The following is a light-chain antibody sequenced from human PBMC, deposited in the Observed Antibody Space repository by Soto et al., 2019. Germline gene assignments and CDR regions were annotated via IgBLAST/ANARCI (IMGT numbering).Light chain of an antibody. CDR2: DAS. Sequence: EIVLTQSPATLSLSPGERATLSCRASQSVSSSLAWYQQKPGQAPRLLIYDASNRATGIPARFSGSGSWTDFTLTISSLEPEDFAVYYCQQRTNWPYSFGQGTKLEIK. CDR3: QQRTNWPYS. V-gene: IGKV3-11*01. CDR1: QSVSSS. J-gene: IGKJ2*01.